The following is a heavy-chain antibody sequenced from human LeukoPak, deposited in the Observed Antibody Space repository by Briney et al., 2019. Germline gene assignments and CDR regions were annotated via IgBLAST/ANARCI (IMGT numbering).Heavy chain of an antibody. D-gene: IGHD4-11*01. J-gene: IGHJ6*03. CDR3: AKRAGDYSNYGDDYYYYYMDV. V-gene: IGHV3-23*01. CDR1: GFTFSSYA. Sequence: GGSLRLSCAASGFTFSSYAMSWVRQAPGKGLEWVSAISGSGGSTYYADSVKGRFTISRDNSKNTLYLQMNSLRAEDTAVYYCAKRAGDYSNYGDDYYYYYMDVWGKGTTVTVSS. CDR2: ISGSGGST.